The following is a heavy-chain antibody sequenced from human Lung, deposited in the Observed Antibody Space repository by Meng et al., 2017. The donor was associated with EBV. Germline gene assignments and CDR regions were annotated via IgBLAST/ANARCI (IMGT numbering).Heavy chain of an antibody. CDR1: GASISSNIR. V-gene: IGHV4-4*02. Sequence: QVQLQEAGRGLVTPSGTLALSCVVSGASISSNIRWTWVRQPPGKGLEWIGDIDDSGSTNYNPSLNSRISISLDKSKNHFSLKVNSVTAADTAVYYCARGKQDAWELLAYWGQGALVTVSS. D-gene: IGHD1-26*01. J-gene: IGHJ4*02. CDR3: ARGKQDAWELLAY. CDR2: IDDSGST.